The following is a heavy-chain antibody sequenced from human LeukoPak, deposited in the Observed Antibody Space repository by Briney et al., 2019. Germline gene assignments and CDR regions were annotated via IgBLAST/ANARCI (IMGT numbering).Heavy chain of an antibody. D-gene: IGHD5-24*01. CDR2: IYHSGST. CDR1: GYSISSGYY. J-gene: IGHJ5*01. V-gene: IGHV4-38-2*02. Sequence: SETLSLTCTVSGYSISSGYYWGWIRQPPGKGLEWIGSIYHSGSTYYNPSLKSRVTISVDSSKNQFSLRPSSVTAADTAVYYCARESLTWLQSRTSWFDPWGQGTLVTVSS. CDR3: ARESLTWLQSRTSWFDP.